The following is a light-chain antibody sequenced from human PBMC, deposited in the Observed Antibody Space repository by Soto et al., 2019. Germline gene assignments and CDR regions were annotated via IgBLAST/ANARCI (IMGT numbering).Light chain of an antibody. CDR1: SGLVSTSYH. J-gene: IGLJ2*01. CDR2: STN. Sequence: QTVVTQEPSFSVSPGGTVTLTCGLSSGLVSTSYHPSWYQQTPGQAPRTLIYSTNTRSSGVPDRFSGSILGNKAALTITGAQADDESDYYCVLYMGSGIRVFGGGTKLTVL. V-gene: IGLV8-61*01. CDR3: VLYMGSGIRV.